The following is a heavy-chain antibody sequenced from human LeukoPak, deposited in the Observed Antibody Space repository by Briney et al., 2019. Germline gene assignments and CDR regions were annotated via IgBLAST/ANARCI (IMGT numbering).Heavy chain of an antibody. CDR1: GYTFTSYY. V-gene: IGHV1-46*01. CDR3: ARVRGIAAAGTLGYFDY. D-gene: IGHD6-13*01. Sequence: ASVKVSCTASGYTFTSYYMHWVRQAPGQGLEWMGIINPSGGSTSYAQKFQGRVTMSRDTSTSTVYMELSSLRSEDTAVYYCARVRGIAAAGTLGYFDYWGQGTLVTVSS. CDR2: INPSGGST. J-gene: IGHJ4*02.